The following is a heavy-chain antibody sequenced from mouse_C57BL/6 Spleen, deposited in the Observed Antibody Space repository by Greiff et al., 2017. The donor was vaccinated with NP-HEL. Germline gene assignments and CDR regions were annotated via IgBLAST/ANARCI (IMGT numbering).Heavy chain of an antibody. V-gene: IGHV1-74*01. CDR2: IHPSDSDT. CDR3: AIEGWILRAMDY. Sequence: QVQLKQPGAELVKPGASVKVSCKASGYTFTSYWMHWVKQRPGQGLEWIGRIHPSDSDTNYNQKFKGKATLTVDKSSSTAYMQLSSLTSEDSAVYYCAIEGWILRAMDYWGQGTSVTVSS. J-gene: IGHJ4*01. CDR1: GYTFTSYW.